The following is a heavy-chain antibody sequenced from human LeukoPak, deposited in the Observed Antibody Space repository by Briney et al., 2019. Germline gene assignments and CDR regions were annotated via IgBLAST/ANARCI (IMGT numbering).Heavy chain of an antibody. CDR1: GGSISDYY. J-gene: IGHJ4*02. Sequence: SETLSLTCTVSGGSISDYYYTWIRQPPGKGLEWIGYVYYSGSTNYNPSLQSRVTISVDTSKNQFSLRLSSVTAADTAVYYCARGYASFDYWGQGTLVTVSS. CDR2: VYYSGST. V-gene: IGHV4-59*01. D-gene: IGHD5-18*01. CDR3: ARGYASFDY.